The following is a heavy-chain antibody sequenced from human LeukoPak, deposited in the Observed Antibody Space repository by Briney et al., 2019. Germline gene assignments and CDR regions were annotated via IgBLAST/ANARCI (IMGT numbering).Heavy chain of an antibody. J-gene: IGHJ6*02. D-gene: IGHD6-19*01. V-gene: IGHV3-9*01. Sequence: GRSLRLSCAASGFTFDDYAMHWVRQAPGKGLEWVSGISWNSGSIGYADSVKGRFTISRDNSKNTLYLQMNSLRAEDTAVYYCARVFRQWPPPYYYYGMDVWGQGTTVTVSS. CDR2: ISWNSGSI. CDR1: GFTFDDYA. CDR3: ARVFRQWPPPYYYYGMDV.